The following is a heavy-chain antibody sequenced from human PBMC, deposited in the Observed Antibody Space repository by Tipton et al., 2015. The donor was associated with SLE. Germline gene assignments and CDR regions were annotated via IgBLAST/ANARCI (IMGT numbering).Heavy chain of an antibody. D-gene: IGHD3-3*01. V-gene: IGHV4-39*01. CDR3: ADFWSGLGAFDI. CDR2: IYYSGST. Sequence: LRLSCTVSGGSISSSSYYWGWIRQPPGKGLEWIGSIYYSGSTYYNPSLMSRVTISVDTSKNQFSLKLSSVTAADTAVYYCADFWSGLGAFDIWGQGTMVTVSS. J-gene: IGHJ3*02. CDR1: GGSISSSSYY.